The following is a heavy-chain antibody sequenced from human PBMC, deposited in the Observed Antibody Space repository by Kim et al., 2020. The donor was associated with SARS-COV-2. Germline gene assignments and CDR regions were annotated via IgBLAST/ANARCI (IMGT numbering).Heavy chain of an antibody. CDR2: ISSTSSTI. CDR3: ARAPYSSSWYYFDY. J-gene: IGHJ4*02. D-gene: IGHD6-13*01. Sequence: GGSLRLSCAASGFTFSTYSMTWVRQAPGKGLEWVSYISSTSSTIYYADSVKGRFTISRDNAKNSLYLQMNSLRDEDTAVYYCARAPYSSSWYYFDYWGQGTLVTVSS. CDR1: GFTFSTYS. V-gene: IGHV3-48*02.